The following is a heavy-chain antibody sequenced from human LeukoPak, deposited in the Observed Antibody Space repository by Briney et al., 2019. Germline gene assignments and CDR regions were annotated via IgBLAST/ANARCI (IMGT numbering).Heavy chain of an antibody. D-gene: IGHD4/OR15-4a*01. CDR3: ARSPTRLTFYCDY. Sequence: ASVKVSCKASGYTFTSYGISWVRAAPGQGLEGMGWISAYNGNTNYAQRLQGRVTMTTDTSTSTAYKELRSLRSDDTAVYYCARSPTRLTFYCDYWGQGTLVTVSS. CDR1: GYTFTSYG. CDR2: ISAYNGNT. J-gene: IGHJ4*02. V-gene: IGHV1-18*01.